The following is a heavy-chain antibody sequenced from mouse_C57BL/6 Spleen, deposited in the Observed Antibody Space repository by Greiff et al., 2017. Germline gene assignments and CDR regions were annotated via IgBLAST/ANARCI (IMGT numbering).Heavy chain of an antibody. CDR1: GFTFSDFY. Sequence: EVKLMESGGGLVQSGRSLRLSCATSGFTFSDFYMEWVRQAPGKGLEWIAASRNKANDYTTEYSASVKGRFIVSRDTSQSILYLQMNALRAEDTAMYYCARDDYGYFDYWGQGTTLTVSS. CDR2: SRNKANDYTT. J-gene: IGHJ2*01. D-gene: IGHD1-1*02. CDR3: ARDDYGYFDY. V-gene: IGHV7-1*01.